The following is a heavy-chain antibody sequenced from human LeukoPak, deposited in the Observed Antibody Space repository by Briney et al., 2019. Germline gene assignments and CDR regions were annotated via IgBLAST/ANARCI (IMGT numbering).Heavy chain of an antibody. CDR3: ARRPPGVAATNLDY. D-gene: IGHD2-15*01. Sequence: GESLKISCKGSGYRFNAYWIAWVRQMPGRGLEWMGIIYPGDSDTRYSPSFQGQVTISADKSISTAYLQWSSLKASDTAMYYCARRPPGVAATNLDYWGQGTLVTVSS. CDR1: GYRFNAYW. V-gene: IGHV5-51*01. CDR2: IYPGDSDT. J-gene: IGHJ4*02.